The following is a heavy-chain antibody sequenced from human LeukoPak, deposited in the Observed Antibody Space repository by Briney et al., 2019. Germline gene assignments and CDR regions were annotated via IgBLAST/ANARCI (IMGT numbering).Heavy chain of an antibody. CDR1: GYTFTSCS. V-gene: IGHV1-18*01. Sequence: GASVKLSCKASGYTFTSCSISWVRNAPGQGLEWRGWMSAYNGNTNYAQKLQGRVTMTTDTSTSTAYMELRSLGSYDTDVESCATDRRESGSYSIWGQGTLVTVSS. D-gene: IGHD1-26*01. CDR3: ATDRRESGSYSI. CDR2: MSAYNGNT. J-gene: IGHJ4*02.